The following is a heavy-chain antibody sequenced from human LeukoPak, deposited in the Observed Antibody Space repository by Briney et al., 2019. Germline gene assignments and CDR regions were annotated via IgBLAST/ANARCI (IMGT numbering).Heavy chain of an antibody. CDR3: ALILGYCSGGSCYSGYFHH. CDR2: ISGSGDST. J-gene: IGHJ1*01. V-gene: IGHV3-23*01. D-gene: IGHD2-15*01. Sequence: GGSLRLSCAASGFTFSSSAMSWVRQAPGKGLEWVSTISGSGDSTYHADSVRGRFTISRDNSKNTLYLQMNSLRAEDTALYYCALILGYCSGGSCYSGYFHHWGQGTLVTVSS. CDR1: GFTFSSSA.